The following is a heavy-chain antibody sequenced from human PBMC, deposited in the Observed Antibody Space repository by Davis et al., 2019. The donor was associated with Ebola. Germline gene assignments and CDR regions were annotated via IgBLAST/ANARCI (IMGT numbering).Heavy chain of an antibody. D-gene: IGHD1-26*01. CDR1: GFTFSSYA. V-gene: IGHV4-38-2*01. Sequence: MPGGSLRLSCAASGFTFSSYAMSWIRQPPGKGLEWLGGIYYSGSTYYNPSLKSRVTISVDTSKNQFSLKLSSVTAADTAVYYCARWDLGYFDYWGQGILVTVSS. CDR2: IYYSGST. J-gene: IGHJ4*02. CDR3: ARWDLGYFDY.